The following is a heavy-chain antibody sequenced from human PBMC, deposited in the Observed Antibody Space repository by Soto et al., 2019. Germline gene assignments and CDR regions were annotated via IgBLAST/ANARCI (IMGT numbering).Heavy chain of an antibody. V-gene: IGHV3-48*02. J-gene: IGHJ4*02. D-gene: IGHD2-15*01. CDR1: GFTFSSYS. Sequence: EVQLVESGGGLVQPGGSLRLSCAASGFTFSSYSMNWVRQAPGKGLEWVSYISGSTSTIYYADSVKGRFTISRDNANNSLYLQMNSLIDKDTAVYYCAREGGFDYWGQGTMVTVSS. CDR3: AREGGFDY. CDR2: ISGSTSTI.